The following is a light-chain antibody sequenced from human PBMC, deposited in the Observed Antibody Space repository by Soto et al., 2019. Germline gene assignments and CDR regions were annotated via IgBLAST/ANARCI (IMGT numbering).Light chain of an antibody. CDR2: YDS. CDR1: NIGSKS. V-gene: IGLV3-21*04. CDR3: QVWDSSSDHPV. J-gene: IGLJ1*01. Sequence: SYELTQPPSVSVAPGKTARITCGRNNIGSKSVHWYQQKPGQAPVLVIYYDSDRPSGIPERFSGSNSGNTATLTISRVEAGDEADYYCQVWDSSSDHPVFGTGTKVTVL.